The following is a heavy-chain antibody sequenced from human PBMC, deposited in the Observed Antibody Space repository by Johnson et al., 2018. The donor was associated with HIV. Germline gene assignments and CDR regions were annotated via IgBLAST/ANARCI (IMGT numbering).Heavy chain of an antibody. CDR1: GFTFSSYG. J-gene: IGHJ3*02. CDR2: IRYDGSNK. D-gene: IGHD6-19*01. CDR3: ARISGWYSPAFDI. Sequence: QEQLVESGGGVVQPGGSLRLSCAASGFTFSSYGMHWVRQAPGKGLEWVAFIRYDGSNKYYADSVKGRFTISRDNSKNSLYLQMNSLRAEDTAVYYCARISGWYSPAFDIWGQGTMVTVSS. V-gene: IGHV3-30*02.